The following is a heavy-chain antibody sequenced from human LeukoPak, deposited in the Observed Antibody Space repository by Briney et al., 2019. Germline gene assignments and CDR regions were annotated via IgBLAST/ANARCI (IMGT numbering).Heavy chain of an antibody. D-gene: IGHD4-23*01. CDR1: GFTFSDYS. J-gene: IGHJ3*02. V-gene: IGHV3-21*01. CDR3: ATLADPTGGAFDI. CDR2: ISSSSSYI. Sequence: GGSLRLSCAASGFTFSDYSMNWVRHAPGKGLEWVSSISSSSSYIYYADSVKGRFTISRDNAKNSLYLQMNSLRAEDTAVYYCATLADPTGGAFDIWGQGTMVTVSS.